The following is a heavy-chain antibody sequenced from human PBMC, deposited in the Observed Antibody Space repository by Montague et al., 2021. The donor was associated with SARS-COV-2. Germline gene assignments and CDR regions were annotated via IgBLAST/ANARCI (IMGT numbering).Heavy chain of an antibody. D-gene: IGHD3-9*01. CDR1: GFSLSTPNVG. V-gene: IGHV2-5*01. CDR2: IYSXXXN. Sequence: PALVKPTQTLTLTGTFSGFSLSTPNVGVAWIRQPPGKALEWLAVIYSXXXNRSSPSLQRRLTITKDTSRHQVVVSLTNVDPLDTATYYCAHLIRYYDIFTGIPFDDWGQGTQVTVSS. J-gene: IGHJ4*02. CDR3: AHLIRYYDIFTGIPFDD.